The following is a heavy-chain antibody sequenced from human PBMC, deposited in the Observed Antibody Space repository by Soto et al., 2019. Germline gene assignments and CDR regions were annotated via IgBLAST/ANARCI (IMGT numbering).Heavy chain of an antibody. CDR3: VREYFAQSSSGNFQF. CDR2: IHPINGRP. Sequence: QVQLVQSGAEMKEPGSSVKVSCKTSGFDLNKYYMHWVRQAPGQGLEWMGIIHPINGRPTYAQNLGGRVNMTRDTSTSTMYMDFSNLKSDDTAVYFCVREYFAQSSSGNFQFWGQGTLLTVST. J-gene: IGHJ1*01. CDR1: GFDLNKYY. V-gene: IGHV1-46*02. D-gene: IGHD3-9*01.